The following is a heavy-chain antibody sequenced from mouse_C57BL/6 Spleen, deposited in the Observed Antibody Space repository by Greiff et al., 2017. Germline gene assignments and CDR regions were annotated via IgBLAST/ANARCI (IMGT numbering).Heavy chain of an antibody. CDR3: KIYYYGSSYYVDY. V-gene: IGHV14-1*01. CDR2: IDPEDGDT. J-gene: IGHJ2*01. D-gene: IGHD1-1*01. Sequence: VQLQQSGAELVRPGASVKLSCTASGFNITDYYMHWVKQRPEQGLEWIGRIDPEDGDTEYDPKFQGKATMTADTSSNTAYLQLSSLTSEDTAVYYCKIYYYGSSYYVDYWGQGTTLTVSS. CDR1: GFNITDYY.